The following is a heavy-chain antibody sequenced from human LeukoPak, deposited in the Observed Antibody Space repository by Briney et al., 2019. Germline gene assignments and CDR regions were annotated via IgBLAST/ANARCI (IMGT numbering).Heavy chain of an antibody. CDR3: ARVRGQQLVSFDY. D-gene: IGHD6-13*01. J-gene: IGHJ4*02. CDR2: IYSGGST. V-gene: IGHV3-53*01. Sequence: GGSLRLSCAASGFTVSSNYMSWVRQAPGKGLEWVSVIYSGGSTYYADSVKGRFTISRDNSKNTLYLQMNSLRAEDTAVYYCARVRGQQLVSFDYWGQGTLVTVSS. CDR1: GFTVSSNY.